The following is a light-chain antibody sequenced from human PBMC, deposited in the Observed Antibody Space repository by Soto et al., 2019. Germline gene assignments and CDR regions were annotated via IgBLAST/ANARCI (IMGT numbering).Light chain of an antibody. CDR2: DVS. Sequence: QSALTQPASVSGSPGQSIAISCTGTSSDVGGYNYVSWYQQYPGKAPKLVIYDVSNRPSGVSNRFSGSKSVNTASLTISGLQAEDEAVYYCSSWTSSSTYVFGTGTKVTVL. CDR3: SSWTSSSTYV. V-gene: IGLV2-14*01. J-gene: IGLJ1*01. CDR1: SSDVGGYNY.